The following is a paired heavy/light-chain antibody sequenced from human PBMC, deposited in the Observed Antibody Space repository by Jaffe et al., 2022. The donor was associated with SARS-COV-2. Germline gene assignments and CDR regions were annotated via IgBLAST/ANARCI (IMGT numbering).Light chain of an antibody. V-gene: IGLV1-44*01. CDR3: ASWDDSLNGWV. CDR2: TDN. Sequence: QSVLTQPPSASGTPGQRVAISCSGTRSNIGSNTANWYQQFPGTAPKLVIYTDNQRPSGVPDRFSGSKSGTSASLAINGLQSEDEADYFCASWDDSLNGWVFGGGTKLTVL. CDR1: RSNIGSNT. J-gene: IGLJ3*02.
Heavy chain of an antibody. CDR3: AKAIAGDHEHFQH. Sequence: VQLQESGPGLVKPSQTLSLTCTVSGGSISSSGYYWSWIRQHPEKGLEWIGYTYYSGSTYYSPSFKSRVTISVDTSKNQFSLRLTSVTAADTAVYYCAKAIAGDHEHFQHWGRGTLVTVSS. CDR2: TYYSGST. V-gene: IGHV4-31*03. CDR1: GGSISSSGYY. D-gene: IGHD4-17*01. J-gene: IGHJ1*01.